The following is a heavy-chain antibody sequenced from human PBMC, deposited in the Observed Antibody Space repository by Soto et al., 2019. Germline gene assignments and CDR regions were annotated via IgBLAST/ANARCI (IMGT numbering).Heavy chain of an antibody. CDR2: IYYSGST. V-gene: IGHV4-30-4*01. Sequence: SETLSLTCTVSGGSISSGDYYWSWIRQPPGKGLEWIGYIYYSGSTYYNPSLKSRVTISVDTSKNQFSLKLSSVTAADTAVYYCARAGDFWSGYRNWFDPWGQGTLVTVSS. CDR1: GGSISSGDYY. CDR3: ARAGDFWSGYRNWFDP. J-gene: IGHJ5*02. D-gene: IGHD3-3*01.